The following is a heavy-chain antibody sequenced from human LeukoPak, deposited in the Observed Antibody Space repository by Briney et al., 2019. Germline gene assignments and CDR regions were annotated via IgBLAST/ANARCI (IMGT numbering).Heavy chain of an antibody. CDR1: GGSISSSSYY. CDR2: IYYSGST. V-gene: IGHV4-61*05. D-gene: IGHD3-3*01. Sequence: ASETLSLTCTVSGGSISSSSYYWGWIRQPPGKGLEWIGYIYYSGSTNYNPSLKSRVTISVDTSKNQFSLKLSSVTAADTAVYYCASFKRGYDFWSGYQFDYWGQGTLVTVSS. J-gene: IGHJ4*02. CDR3: ASFKRGYDFWSGYQFDY.